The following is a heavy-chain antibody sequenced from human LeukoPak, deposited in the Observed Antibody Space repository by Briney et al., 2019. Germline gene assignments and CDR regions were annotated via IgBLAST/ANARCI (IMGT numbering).Heavy chain of an antibody. Sequence: PGGSLRLSCAASGFTFTTSAMSWVRQAPGKGLEWVSGISYSGGSTNYADSVKGRFTISRDNSKYTLYLQMNSLRADDTATYYCAKDLVSIWGQGTLVTVSS. D-gene: IGHD6-6*01. CDR3: AKDLVSI. CDR2: ISYSGGST. CDR1: GFTFTTSA. J-gene: IGHJ4*02. V-gene: IGHV3-23*01.